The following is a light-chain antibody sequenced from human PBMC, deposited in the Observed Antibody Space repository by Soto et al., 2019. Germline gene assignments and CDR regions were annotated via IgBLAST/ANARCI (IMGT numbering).Light chain of an antibody. Sequence: DIVMTQSPDSLAVSLGERATINCKSSQXVLYSSNNKNYLAWYQQKPGQPPKLLIYWASTRESGVPDRFSGSGSGTDFTLTISSLQAEDVAVYYCHQFYTTPYTFGQGTKLEIK. CDR2: WAS. CDR1: QXVLYSSNNKNY. V-gene: IGKV4-1*01. J-gene: IGKJ2*01. CDR3: HQFYTTPYT.